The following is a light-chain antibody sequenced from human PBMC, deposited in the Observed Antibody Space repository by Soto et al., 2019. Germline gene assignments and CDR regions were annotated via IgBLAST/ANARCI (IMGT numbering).Light chain of an antibody. CDR1: QSVSSN. Sequence: EIVMTQTPATLSVSPGERATLSCRASQSVSSNLAWYQQKPGQAPRLVIYGSSTRATGYPARFSGSGSGTEFTLTISSLQSEDFALYFCQQYGNWPPTFGPGTKVDV. CDR3: QQYGNWPPT. V-gene: IGKV3-15*01. CDR2: GSS. J-gene: IGKJ3*01.